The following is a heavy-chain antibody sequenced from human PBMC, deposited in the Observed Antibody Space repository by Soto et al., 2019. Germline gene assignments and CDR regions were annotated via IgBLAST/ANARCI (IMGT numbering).Heavy chain of an antibody. D-gene: IGHD2-2*01. J-gene: IGHJ6*02. CDR1: GYSFTSYG. CDR3: ARLNGESWLNCSSTSCYASQRYYYGMDV. V-gene: IGHV5-51*01. Sequence: PGESLKISGKGSGYSFTSYGIGWVRQMPGKGLEWMGIIYPGDSDTRYSPSFQGQVTISADKSISTAYLQWSSLKASDTAMYYCARLNGESWLNCSSTSCYASQRYYYGMDVWGQGTTVTVSS. CDR2: IYPGDSDT.